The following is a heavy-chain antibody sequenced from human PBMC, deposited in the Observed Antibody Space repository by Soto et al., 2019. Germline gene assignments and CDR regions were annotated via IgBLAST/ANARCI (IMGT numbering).Heavy chain of an antibody. J-gene: IGHJ6*02. Sequence: SPAPSPPCKLSGESFSGNSAARNCIRQSPSRGLEWLGRTYYRSKWNNDYALSVKSRITINPDTPKNQFSLHLYSVTPEDTAVYYCTGITSFRGMDVWGQGTPVTVS. CDR3: TGITSFRGMDV. CDR2: TYYRSKWNN. V-gene: IGHV6-1*01. CDR1: GESFSGNSAA. D-gene: IGHD3-10*01.